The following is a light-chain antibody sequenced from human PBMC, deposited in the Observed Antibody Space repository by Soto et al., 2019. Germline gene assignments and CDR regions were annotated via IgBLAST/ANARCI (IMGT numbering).Light chain of an antibody. CDR2: STS. J-gene: IGKJ3*01. CDR1: QSVGSSY. CDR3: QQYSSSFT. V-gene: IGKV3-20*01. Sequence: EIVLTQSPCTLSLSPGERATLSCRASQSVGSSYFAWYQQKPGQAPRLLIYSTSSRATGIPDRFSGSGSGTDFTLTISRLEPEDFTVYYCQQYSSSFTFGPGTKVEIK.